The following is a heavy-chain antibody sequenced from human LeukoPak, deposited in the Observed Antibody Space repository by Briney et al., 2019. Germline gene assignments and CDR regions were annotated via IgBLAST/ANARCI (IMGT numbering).Heavy chain of an antibody. V-gene: IGHV3-48*03. CDR1: GFTFSSYE. CDR2: ISSSGSTI. D-gene: IGHD3-22*01. CDR3: ARESYYDSSGYYYGY. J-gene: IGHJ4*02. Sequence: GGSLRLSCAASGFTFSSYEMNWVRQAPGKGLEWVSYISSSGSTIYYADSVKGRFTISRDNAKNSLYLQMNSLRAEDTAVYYCARESYYDSSGYYYGYWGQGTLVTVSS.